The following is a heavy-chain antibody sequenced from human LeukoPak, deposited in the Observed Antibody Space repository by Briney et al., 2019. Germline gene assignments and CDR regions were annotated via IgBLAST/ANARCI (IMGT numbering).Heavy chain of an antibody. J-gene: IGHJ4*02. D-gene: IGHD3-16*01. CDR2: MNPNSGNT. V-gene: IGHV1-8*03. Sequence: ASVKVSCKASGGTFSSYAINWVRQATGQGLEWMGWMNPNSGNTGYAQKFQGRVTITRNTSISTAYMELSSLRSEDTAVYYCARGTRYDYVWGSYLRPFDYWGQGTLVTVSS. CDR3: ARGTRYDYVWGSYLRPFDY. CDR1: GGTFSSYA.